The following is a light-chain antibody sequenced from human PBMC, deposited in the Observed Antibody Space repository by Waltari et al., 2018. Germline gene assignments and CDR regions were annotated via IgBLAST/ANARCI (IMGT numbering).Light chain of an antibody. CDR3: SSYTNTNTFVL. CDR2: DVS. J-gene: IGLJ2*01. CDR1: RTDIGAYNS. Sequence: QSALTQPASVSGSPGQSITISCIGTRTDIGAYNSVSWYQQYPGKAPKLMIFDVSNRPSGVSDRFSASKSANTASLTISGLQAEDEADYYCSSYTNTNTFVLFGGGTKVTVL. V-gene: IGLV2-14*03.